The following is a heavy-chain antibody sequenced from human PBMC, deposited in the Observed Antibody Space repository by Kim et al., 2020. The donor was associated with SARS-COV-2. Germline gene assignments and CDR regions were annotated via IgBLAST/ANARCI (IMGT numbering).Heavy chain of an antibody. CDR3: ARGMEDFDY. CDR1: GFSVSTKY. CDR2: IYSGGTT. J-gene: IGHJ4*02. D-gene: IGHD1-1*01. V-gene: IGHV3-53*01. Sequence: GGSLRLSCAASGFSVSTKYLTWVRQAPGKGLEWVSVIYSGGTTYYADSVRGRFTISRDNSKNTLYLQMNSLRAEDTAVYYCARGMEDFDYWGQGTLVTVSS.